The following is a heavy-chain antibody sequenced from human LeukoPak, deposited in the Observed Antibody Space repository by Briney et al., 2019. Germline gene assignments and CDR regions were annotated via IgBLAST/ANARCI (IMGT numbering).Heavy chain of an antibody. Sequence: GGSLRLSCAASGFTFSSYWLSGVGQAPGKGLEGVANIKKDGSEKYYVDSVKGRFTISRDNAKNSLYLQMNSLRAEDTAVYYCARVLNNYGPLFDYWGQGTLVTVSS. D-gene: IGHD5-18*01. V-gene: IGHV3-7*01. CDR1: GFTFSSYW. CDR2: IKKDGSEK. CDR3: ARVLNNYGPLFDY. J-gene: IGHJ4*02.